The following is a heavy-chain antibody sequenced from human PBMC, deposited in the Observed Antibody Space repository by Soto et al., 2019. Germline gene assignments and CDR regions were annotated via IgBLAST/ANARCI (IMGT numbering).Heavy chain of an antibody. J-gene: IGHJ6*02. Sequence: AVYGGSFSGYYWSWIRQPPGKGLEWIGEINHSGSTNYNPSLKSRVTISVDTSKNQFSLKLSSVTAADTAVYYCARNGARFLVSNYYYYYGMDVWGQGTTVTVSS. V-gene: IGHV4-34*01. CDR1: GGSFSGYY. CDR3: ARNGARFLVSNYYYYYGMDV. CDR2: INHSGST. D-gene: IGHD3-3*01.